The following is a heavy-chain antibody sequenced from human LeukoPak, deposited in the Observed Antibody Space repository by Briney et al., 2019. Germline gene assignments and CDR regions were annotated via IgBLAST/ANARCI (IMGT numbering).Heavy chain of an antibody. CDR2: IKQDGGVK. D-gene: IGHD3-22*01. Sequence: GGSLRLSCAASRFTFDDYVMYWGRHAPGEGVGWVSNIKQDGGVKYTVDSVWGRFTISRDNAKNSLYMHMNSLRAEDTAVYYCARDRGTYYYDSSSHYDGFDIWGQGTTVTVSS. CDR3: ARDRGTYYYDSSSHYDGFDI. J-gene: IGHJ3*02. CDR1: RFTFDDYV. V-gene: IGHV3-7*01.